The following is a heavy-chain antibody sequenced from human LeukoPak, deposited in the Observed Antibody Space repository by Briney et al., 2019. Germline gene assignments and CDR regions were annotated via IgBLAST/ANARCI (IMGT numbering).Heavy chain of an antibody. D-gene: IGHD5-18*01. Sequence: GRSLRLSCAASGFTFSRYGMHWVRQTPGKGLEGVAVISYDASNKYYADSVKGRFTISRDNSKNTLYLQMNSLRAEDTAVYYCAKSHGYSYGFDYWGQGTLVTVSS. J-gene: IGHJ4*02. CDR1: GFTFSRYG. CDR2: ISYDASNK. CDR3: AKSHGYSYGFDY. V-gene: IGHV3-30*18.